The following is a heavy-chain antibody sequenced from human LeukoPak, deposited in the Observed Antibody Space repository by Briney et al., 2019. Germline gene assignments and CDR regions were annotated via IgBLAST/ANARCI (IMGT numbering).Heavy chain of an antibody. CDR2: ISYDGSNK. D-gene: IGHD3-22*01. V-gene: IGHV3-30-3*01. CDR1: GFTFSSNA. CDR3: AKDSGYSLYYFDY. Sequence: GGSLRLSCAASGFTFSSNAIHWVRQAPGEGLEWVAVISYDGSNKYYADSVKGRFTISRDNSKNTLYLQMNSLRAEDTAVYYCAKDSGYSLYYFDYWGQGTLVTVSS. J-gene: IGHJ4*02.